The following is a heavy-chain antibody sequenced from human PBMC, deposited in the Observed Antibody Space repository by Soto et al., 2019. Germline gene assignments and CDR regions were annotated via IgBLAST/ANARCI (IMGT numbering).Heavy chain of an antibody. D-gene: IGHD2-21*02. J-gene: IGHJ4*02. V-gene: IGHV3-23*01. CDR2: ISGSGGST. CDR3: AKAPNCGGDCYPYYFDY. Sequence: GSLRLSCAASGFTFSSYAMSWVRQAPGKGLEWVSAISGSGGSTYYADSVKGRFTISRDNSKNTLYLQMNSLRAEDTAVYYCAKAPNCGGDCYPYYFDYWGQGTLVTVS. CDR1: GFTFSSYA.